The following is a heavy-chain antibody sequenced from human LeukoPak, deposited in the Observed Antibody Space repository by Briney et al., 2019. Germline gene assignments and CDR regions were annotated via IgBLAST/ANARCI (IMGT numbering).Heavy chain of an antibody. D-gene: IGHD6-13*01. V-gene: IGHV3-30*04. Sequence: GGPLRLSCAASGFTFSSYAMHWVRQAPGKGLEWVAVISYDGSNKYYADSVKGRFTISRDNSKNTLYLQMNSLRAEDTAVYYCASYSSSFNAFDIWGQGTMVTVSS. CDR1: GFTFSSYA. CDR3: ASYSSSFNAFDI. J-gene: IGHJ3*02. CDR2: ISYDGSNK.